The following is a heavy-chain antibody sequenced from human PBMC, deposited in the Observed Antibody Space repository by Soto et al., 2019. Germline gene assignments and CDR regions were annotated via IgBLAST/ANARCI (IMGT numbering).Heavy chain of an antibody. Sequence: ASVKVSCKASAGTFSSYTISWVRQAPGQRLEWMGRIIPILGIANYAQKFQGRVTITADKSTSTTYIELSSLRSEDTSVYYCAREPVVPAAMGWFDPWGQGTLVTVSS. V-gene: IGHV1-69*02. D-gene: IGHD2-2*01. CDR1: AGTFSSYT. J-gene: IGHJ5*02. CDR3: AREPVVPAAMGWFDP. CDR2: IIPILGIA.